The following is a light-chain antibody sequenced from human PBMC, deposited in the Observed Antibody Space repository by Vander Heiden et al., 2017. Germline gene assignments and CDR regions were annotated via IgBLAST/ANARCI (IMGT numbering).Light chain of an antibody. J-gene: IGLJ1*01. Sequence: QSPLTNPRSVPGSPGQPVTISCTGTSSDVGAYNYVSWYQQHPGKAPQLMIYDVSKRPSGVPDRFSGSKSGNTASLTISGLQAEDEADYYCCSYAGTYTFYVFGTGTKVTVL. CDR2: DVS. V-gene: IGLV2-11*01. CDR1: SSDVGAYNY. CDR3: CSYAGTYTFYV.